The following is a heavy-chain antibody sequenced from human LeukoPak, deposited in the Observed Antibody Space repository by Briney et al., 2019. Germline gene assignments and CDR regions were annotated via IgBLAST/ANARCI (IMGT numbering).Heavy chain of an antibody. D-gene: IGHD3-10*01. V-gene: IGHV3-48*01. CDR1: GFTFSSYS. Sequence: GGSLRLSCAASGFTFSSYSMNWVRQAPGKGLEWVSYISSSSSTIYYADSVKGRFTISRDNAKNSLYLQMNSLRAEDTAVYYCARDSVWFGELFSGNWFDPWGQGTLVTVSS. CDR2: ISSSSSTI. J-gene: IGHJ5*02. CDR3: ARDSVWFGELFSGNWFDP.